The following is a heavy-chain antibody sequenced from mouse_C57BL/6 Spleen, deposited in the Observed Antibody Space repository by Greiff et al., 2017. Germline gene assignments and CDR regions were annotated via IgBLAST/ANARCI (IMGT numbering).Heavy chain of an antibody. D-gene: IGHD1-1*01. CDR1: GFTFSDYG. V-gene: IGHV5-17*01. Sequence: DVMLVESGGGLVKPGGSLKLSCAASGFTFSDYGIHWVRQAPEKGLEWVAYISSGSSTIYYADTVKGRFTISRDNAKNTLFLQMTSLRSEDTAMYYCARQGYGSSYWYFDVWGTGTTVTVSS. CDR3: ARQGYGSSYWYFDV. CDR2: ISSGSSTI. J-gene: IGHJ1*03.